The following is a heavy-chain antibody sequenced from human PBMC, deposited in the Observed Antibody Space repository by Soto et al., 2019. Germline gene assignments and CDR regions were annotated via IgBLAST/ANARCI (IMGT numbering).Heavy chain of an antibody. CDR2: TYYNGNA. J-gene: IGHJ4*02. CDR3: ARHFVAVVIKGWGY. D-gene: IGHD3-22*01. Sequence: QLQLQESGPGVVKPSETLSLTCTVSGDSIDRSNYYWDWIRQPPGKGLEWIGTTYYNGNAYYNPSLXSXVSXSVDTSKNQFSLKLISVTAADTAVYYCARHFVAVVIKGWGYWGQGALVTVSS. CDR1: GDSIDRSNYY. V-gene: IGHV4-39*01.